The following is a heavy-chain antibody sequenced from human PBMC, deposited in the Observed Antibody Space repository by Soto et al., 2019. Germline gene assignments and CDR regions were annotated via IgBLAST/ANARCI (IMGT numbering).Heavy chain of an antibody. CDR3: ARDRCYDGTCYSASDS. Sequence: GGSLRLSCAASGFRFSTYDMDWLRQAPGKGPEWIAHISTTSFTIYYADSVKGRFTVSRDNARNSLYLEMNSLRDEDTAVYYCARDRCYDGTCYSASDSWGQGTLVTVSS. J-gene: IGHJ5*01. CDR1: GFRFSTYD. CDR2: ISTTSFTI. D-gene: IGHD2-15*01. V-gene: IGHV3-48*02.